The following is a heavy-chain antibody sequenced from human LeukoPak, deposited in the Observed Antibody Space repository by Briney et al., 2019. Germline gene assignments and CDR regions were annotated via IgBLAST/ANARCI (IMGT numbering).Heavy chain of an antibody. Sequence: GGSLRLSCAGSGFSTSGNTMSWVRQAPGKGLEWVSGISGSGGSTYYADSVKGRFTISRDNSKNTLYLQMNSLRADDTAVYYCARATMVRGVREGLYYYYYYMDVWGKGTTVTVSS. V-gene: IGHV3-23*01. D-gene: IGHD3-10*01. CDR1: GFSTSGNT. CDR3: ARATMVRGVREGLYYYYYYMDV. CDR2: ISGSGGST. J-gene: IGHJ6*03.